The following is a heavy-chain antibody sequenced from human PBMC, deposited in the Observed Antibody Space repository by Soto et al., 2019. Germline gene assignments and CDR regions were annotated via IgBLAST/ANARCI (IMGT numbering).Heavy chain of an antibody. J-gene: IGHJ4*02. CDR2: FDPEDGET. CDR3: ATSSITMIVVVTQGSFDY. Sequence: ASVKVSCKVSGYTLTELSMHWVRQAPGKGLEWMGGFDPEDGETIYAQKFQGRVTMTEDTSTDTAYVELSSLRSEDTAVYYCATSSITMIVVVTQGSFDYWGQGTLVTVSS. D-gene: IGHD3-22*01. CDR1: GYTLTELS. V-gene: IGHV1-24*01.